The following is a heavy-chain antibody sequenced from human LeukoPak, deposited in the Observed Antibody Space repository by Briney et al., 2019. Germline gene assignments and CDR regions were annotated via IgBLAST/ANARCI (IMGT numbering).Heavy chain of an antibody. CDR1: GYTFISYD. D-gene: IGHD5-18*01. J-gene: IGHJ4*02. V-gene: IGHV1-8*01. Sequence: GASVKVSCKXSGYTFISYDINWVRQATGQGLERMGWMNPNSGNTGYAQKFQGRVTMTRKTSISTAYVELSGLRPEDTAVYYCARGRGYSYGYSDSWGQGTLVTVSS. CDR2: MNPNSGNT. CDR3: ARGRGYSYGYSDS.